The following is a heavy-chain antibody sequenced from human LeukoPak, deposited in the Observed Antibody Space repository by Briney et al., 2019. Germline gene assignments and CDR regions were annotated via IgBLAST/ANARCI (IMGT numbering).Heavy chain of an antibody. J-gene: IGHJ5*02. Sequence: PSETLSLTCTVSGGSISSYYWSWIRQPAGKGLEWTGRIYTSGSTNYNPSLKSRVTMSVDTSKNQFSLKLSSVTAADTAVYYCARAYSSSWYFNWFDPWGQGTLVTVSS. CDR1: GGSISSYY. V-gene: IGHV4-4*07. CDR2: IYTSGST. D-gene: IGHD6-13*01. CDR3: ARAYSSSWYFNWFDP.